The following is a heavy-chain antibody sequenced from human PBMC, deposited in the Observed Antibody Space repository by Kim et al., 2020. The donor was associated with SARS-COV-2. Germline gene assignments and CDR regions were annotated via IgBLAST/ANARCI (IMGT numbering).Heavy chain of an antibody. CDR3: AKDGLTSSSWQKKIPFDY. D-gene: IGHD6-13*01. V-gene: IGHV3-30*18. J-gene: IGHJ4*02. CDR2: ISYDGSNK. CDR1: GFTFSSYG. Sequence: GGSLRLSCAASGFTFSSYGMHWVRQAPGKGLEWVAVISYDGSNKYYADSVKGRFTISRDNSKNTLYLQMNSLRAEDTAVYYCAKDGLTSSSWQKKIPFDYWGQGTLVTVSS.